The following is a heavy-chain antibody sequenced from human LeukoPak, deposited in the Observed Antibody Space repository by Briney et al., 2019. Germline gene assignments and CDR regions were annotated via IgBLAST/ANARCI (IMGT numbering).Heavy chain of an antibody. J-gene: IGHJ5*02. CDR1: GDTFATNW. Sequence: GESLKISCKGSGDTFATNWIGWVRQLPGKGLEWMGVIYPGGSRTRYSPSFQGQVTISADKSISTAYLQWSSLKASDTAMYYCARHGYSSSWNNWFDPWGQGTLVTVSS. CDR3: ARHGYSSSWNNWFDP. V-gene: IGHV5-51*01. D-gene: IGHD6-13*01. CDR2: IYPGGSRT.